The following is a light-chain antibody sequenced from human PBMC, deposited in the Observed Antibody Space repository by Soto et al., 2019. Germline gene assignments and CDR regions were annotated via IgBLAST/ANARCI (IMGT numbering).Light chain of an antibody. CDR1: NIGSKN. Sequence: SSELTQPLSVSVALGQTARITCGGNNIGSKNVHWYQQKPGQAPVLVIYRDSNRPSGIPERFSGSNSGNTATLTISRAQAGDEAGYYCQVWDSSTARVFGGGTKLTVL. CDR2: RDS. CDR3: QVWDSSTARV. V-gene: IGLV3-9*01. J-gene: IGLJ3*02.